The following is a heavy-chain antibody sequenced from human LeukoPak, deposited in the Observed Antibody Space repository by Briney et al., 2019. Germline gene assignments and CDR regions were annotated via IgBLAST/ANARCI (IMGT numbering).Heavy chain of an antibody. CDR3: ARSSGYSRSGGLYWFDT. J-gene: IGHJ5*02. CDR1: GGSISSSSYY. D-gene: IGHD6-13*01. V-gene: IGHV4-39*01. Sequence: SETLSLTCTVSGGSISSSSYYWGWIRQPPGKGLEWIGSIYYSGSTYYNPSLKSRVTISVDTSKNQFSLKLSSVTAADTAVYYCARSSGYSRSGGLYWFDTWGRGTLVTVSP. CDR2: IYYSGST.